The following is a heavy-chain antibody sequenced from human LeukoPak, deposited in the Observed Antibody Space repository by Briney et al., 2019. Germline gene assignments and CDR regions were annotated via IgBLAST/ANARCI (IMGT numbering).Heavy chain of an antibody. J-gene: IGHJ4*02. CDR3: APAGLTAAGGGDH. CDR2: INPNSGGT. Sequence: GASVKVSCKASGYTFTGYYMHWVRQAPGQGLEWMGWINPNSGGTNYAQKFQGRVTMTRDTSISTAYMELSRLRSDDTAVYYCAPAGLTAAGGGDHWGQGTLVIVSS. V-gene: IGHV1-2*02. CDR1: GYTFTGYY. D-gene: IGHD6-13*01.